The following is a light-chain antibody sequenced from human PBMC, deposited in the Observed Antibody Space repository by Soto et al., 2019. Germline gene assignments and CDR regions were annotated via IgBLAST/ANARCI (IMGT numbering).Light chain of an antibody. V-gene: IGLV2-14*03. J-gene: IGLJ1*01. CDR3: SSYSSTMANV. Sequence: QSALTQPASVSGSPGQSITISCTGTSSDVGAYKYVSWYQQHPGKAPKLMIYEVTNRPSGVSNRFSGSKSGNTASLTISGLQAEDEADYYCSSYSSTMANVFGTGTKVTVL. CDR2: EVT. CDR1: SSDVGAYKY.